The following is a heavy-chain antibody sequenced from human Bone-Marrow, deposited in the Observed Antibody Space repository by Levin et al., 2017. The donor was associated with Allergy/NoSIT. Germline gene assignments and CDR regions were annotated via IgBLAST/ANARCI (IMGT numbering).Heavy chain of an antibody. CDR3: ARDRDTYSGAYYVDALDI. D-gene: IGHD1-26*01. CDR1: GFTFSRYS. Sequence: GGSLRLSCAASGFTFSRYSMNWVRQAPGKGLEWIAYLSSSGSPIYYADSVKGRFTISRDNAKNSLYLQMNSLRVEDTAVYFCARDRDTYSGAYYVDALDIWGQGTMVTV. J-gene: IGHJ3*02. CDR2: LSSSGSPI. V-gene: IGHV3-48*01.